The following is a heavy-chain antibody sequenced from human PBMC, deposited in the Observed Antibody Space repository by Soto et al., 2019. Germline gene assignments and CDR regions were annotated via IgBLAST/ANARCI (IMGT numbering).Heavy chain of an antibody. V-gene: IGHV4-59*08. CDR1: GGSISSYY. Sequence: QVQLQESGPGLVKPSETLSLTCTVPGGSISSYYWSWIRQPPGKGLEWIGYIYYSGSTNYNPSLKSLVTISVDTSKNQFSRKLSSVTAAHTAVYYCARHSGDFDWLLYYFDYWGQGTLVTVSS. J-gene: IGHJ4*02. CDR2: IYYSGST. CDR3: ARHSGDFDWLLYYFDY. D-gene: IGHD3-9*01.